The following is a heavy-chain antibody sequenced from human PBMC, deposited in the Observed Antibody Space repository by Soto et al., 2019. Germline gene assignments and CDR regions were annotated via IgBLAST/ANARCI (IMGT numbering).Heavy chain of an antibody. Sequence: QVHLVESGGGVVQPGRSLRLSCAASEFNFRSNAMHWVRQAPGKGLEWVAIISDDGNIKYYADSVKGRFSISRDNSKNTVYLQMNSLSVQDTAVYYCAKALDTAMDPFDYWGQGTLVTVSS. J-gene: IGHJ4*02. CDR2: ISDDGNIK. CDR3: AKALDTAMDPFDY. D-gene: IGHD5-18*01. V-gene: IGHV3-30-3*01. CDR1: EFNFRSNA.